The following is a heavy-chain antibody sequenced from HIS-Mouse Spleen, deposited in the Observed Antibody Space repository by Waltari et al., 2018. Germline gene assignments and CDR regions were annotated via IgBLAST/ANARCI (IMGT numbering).Heavy chain of an antibody. CDR3: ARMGPASGSYGDY. CDR1: GGSFSGYY. Sequence: QVQLQQWGAGRLKPSETLSLTCAVYGGSFSGYYWSWIRQPPGEGLEWIGEINLSGSTNYNPSLKSRVTKSVDTCKNQFYLRLSSVTAADTAVYYCARMGPASGSYGDYWGQGTLVTVSS. J-gene: IGHJ4*02. CDR2: INLSGST. D-gene: IGHD1-26*01. V-gene: IGHV4-34*01.